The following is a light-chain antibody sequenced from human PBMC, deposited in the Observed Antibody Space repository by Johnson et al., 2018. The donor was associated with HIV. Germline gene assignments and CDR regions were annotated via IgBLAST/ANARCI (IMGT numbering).Light chain of an antibody. CDR2: NNN. V-gene: IGLV1-51*01. CDR1: SYNIGNNY. J-gene: IGLJ1*01. Sequence: QSVLTQPPSVSAAPGQKVTISCSGSSYNIGNNYVSWYQQLPGTAPKLLIYNNNKRPSGIPDRFSGSKSGTSASLGITGLQTEDEADYYCGTWDSSLSAYVFGTGTKVTVL. CDR3: GTWDSSLSAYV.